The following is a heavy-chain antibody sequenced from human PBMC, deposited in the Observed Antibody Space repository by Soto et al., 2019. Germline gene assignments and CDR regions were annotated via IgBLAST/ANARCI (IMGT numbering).Heavy chain of an antibody. V-gene: IGHV4-31*03. CDR2: IYYSGNT. Sequence: SETLSLTCTVSGASITRDGYYWSWLRQHTGKGLEWIGHIYYSGNTYYDLSLGSRLTLSVDTSKNQFSLRLTSVTAADTAVYYCARTVGSGSPDFDYWGQGTLVTVSS. J-gene: IGHJ4*02. CDR3: ARTVGSGSPDFDY. CDR1: GASITRDGYY. D-gene: IGHD3-10*01.